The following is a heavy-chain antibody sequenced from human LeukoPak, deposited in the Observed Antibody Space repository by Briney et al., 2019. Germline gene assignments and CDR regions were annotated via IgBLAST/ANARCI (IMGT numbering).Heavy chain of an antibody. CDR2: IRFDGSNK. J-gene: IGHJ4*02. D-gene: IGHD3-22*01. V-gene: IGHV3-30*02. Sequence: GGSLRLSCATSGFTFSSYGIHRVRQAPGKGLEWVAFIRFDGSNKYYADSVKGRFTISRDNSKNTLYLQMNSLRAEDTAVYYCAKVRYYDSSGLIPWYFDYWGQGTLVTVPS. CDR1: GFTFSSYG. CDR3: AKVRYYDSSGLIPWYFDY.